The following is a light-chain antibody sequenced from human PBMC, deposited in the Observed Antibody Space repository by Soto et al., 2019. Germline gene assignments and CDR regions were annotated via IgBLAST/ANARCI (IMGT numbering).Light chain of an antibody. V-gene: IGKV2-28*01. CDR3: MQALQTPIT. J-gene: IGKJ5*01. CDR2: LGS. Sequence: DIVMTQSPLSLPVTPGEPASISCRSIQXLLYSNGYNYLDWYLQKPGQSPQLLIYLGSNRSSGVPDRFSGSGSGTDFTLKISRVEAEDVGVYYCMQALQTPITFGQGTRLEIK. CDR1: QXLLYSNGYNY.